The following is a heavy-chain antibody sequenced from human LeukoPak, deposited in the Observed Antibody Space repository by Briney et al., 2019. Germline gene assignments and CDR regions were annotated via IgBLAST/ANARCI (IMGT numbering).Heavy chain of an antibody. CDR1: GGAFSGYD. V-gene: IGHV4-34*01. J-gene: IGHJ4*02. D-gene: IGHD6-19*01. CDR2: ISHSGST. Sequence: SETLSLTCAVYGGAFSGYDWSWIRQPPGKGLEWMGEISHSGSTNYNPTPKTRVTISVDTSKNQFSLKLSSVAAADTAVYYCARAQWLVDYWGQGTLVTVSS. CDR3: ARAQWLVDY.